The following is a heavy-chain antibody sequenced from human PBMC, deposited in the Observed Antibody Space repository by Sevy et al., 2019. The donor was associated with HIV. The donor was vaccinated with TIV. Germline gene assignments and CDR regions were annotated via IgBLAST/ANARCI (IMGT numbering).Heavy chain of an antibody. J-gene: IGHJ4*02. CDR3: ARDGVPGIAAAGTPYFDY. V-gene: IGHV3-21*01. CDR1: GFTFSSYS. D-gene: IGHD6-13*01. Sequence: GGSLRLSCAASGFTFSSYSMNWVRQAPGKGLEWVSSISSSSSYIYYADSVKGRFTISGDNAKNSLYLQMNSLRAEDTAVYYCARDGVPGIAAAGTPYFDYWGQGTLVTVSS. CDR2: ISSSSSYI.